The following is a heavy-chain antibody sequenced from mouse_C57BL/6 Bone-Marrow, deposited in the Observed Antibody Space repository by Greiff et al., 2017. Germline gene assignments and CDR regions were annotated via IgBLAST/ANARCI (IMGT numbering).Heavy chain of an antibody. V-gene: IGHV1-81*01. CDR3: ARLAAQATRFAY. J-gene: IGHJ3*01. Sequence: QVQLQQPGAELARPGASVKLSCKASGYTFTSYGISWVKQRTGQGLEWIGEIYPRSGNTYYNEKFKGKATLTADKSSSTAYMELRSLTSEDSAVYFCARLAAQATRFAYWGQGTLVTVSA. D-gene: IGHD3-2*02. CDR2: IYPRSGNT. CDR1: GYTFTSYG.